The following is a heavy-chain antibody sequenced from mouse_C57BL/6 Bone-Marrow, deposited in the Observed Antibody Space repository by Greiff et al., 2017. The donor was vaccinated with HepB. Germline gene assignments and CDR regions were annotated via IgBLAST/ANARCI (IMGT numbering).Heavy chain of an antibody. CDR2: INPNNGGT. CDR1: GYTFTDYY. CDR3: ARGIDGYYPTFDY. V-gene: IGHV1-26*01. D-gene: IGHD2-3*01. J-gene: IGHJ2*01. Sequence: EVQLQQSGPELVKPGASVKISCKASGYTFTDYYMNWVKQSHGKSLEWIGDINPNNGGTSYNQKFKGKATLTVDESSSTAYMELRSLTSEDSAVYYCARGIDGYYPTFDYWGQGTTLTVSS.